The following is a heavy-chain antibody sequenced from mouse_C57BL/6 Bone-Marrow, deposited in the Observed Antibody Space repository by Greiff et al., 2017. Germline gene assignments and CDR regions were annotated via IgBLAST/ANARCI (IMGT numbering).Heavy chain of an antibody. CDR1: GYTFNSYW. CDR2: INPSSGYT. CDR3: ARIYYGGSHRYAMDY. V-gene: IGHV1-7*01. D-gene: IGHD1-1*01. Sequence: VQLQESGAELAKPGASVKLSCKASGYTFNSYWMHWVKQRPGQGLEWIGYINPSSGYTKYNQKFKDKATLTADKSSNTAYLQLSSLTSEDTAVYYCARIYYGGSHRYAMDYWGQGTSVTVSS. J-gene: IGHJ4*01.